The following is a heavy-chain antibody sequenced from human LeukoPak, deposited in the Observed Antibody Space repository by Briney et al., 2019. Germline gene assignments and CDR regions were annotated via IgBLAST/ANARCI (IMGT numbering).Heavy chain of an antibody. CDR2: IIPIFGTA. J-gene: IGHJ4*02. V-gene: IGHV1-69*13. D-gene: IGHD2-15*01. Sequence: ASVTVSCKASGGTFSSYAISWVRQAPGQGLEWMGGIIPIFGTANYAQKFQGRVTITADESTSTAYMELSSLRSEDAAVYYCARSSLGYCSGGSCYNLWPFDYWGQGTLVTVSS. CDR3: ARSSLGYCSGGSCYNLWPFDY. CDR1: GGTFSSYA.